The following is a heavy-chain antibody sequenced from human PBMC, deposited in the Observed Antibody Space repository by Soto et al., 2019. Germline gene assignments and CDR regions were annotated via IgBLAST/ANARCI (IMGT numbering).Heavy chain of an antibody. D-gene: IGHD1-1*01. V-gene: IGHV3-53*05. CDR2: TNTGGTT. J-gene: IGHJ4*02. CDR3: AKDKGVFNWATSYLDY. CDR1: GFTVNSNY. Sequence: PGGSLRLSCAASGFTVNSNYMSWVRQAPGEGLQWVSITNTGGTTYYAHSVKGRFTVSRDNSKNTLFLQMNSPRPEDSAVYYCAKDKGVFNWATSYLDYWGQGALVTVSS.